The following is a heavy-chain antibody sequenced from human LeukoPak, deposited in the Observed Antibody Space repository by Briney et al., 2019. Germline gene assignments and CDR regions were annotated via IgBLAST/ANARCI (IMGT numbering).Heavy chain of an antibody. V-gene: IGHV3-21*01. CDR2: ISGSGGST. D-gene: IGHD5-24*01. CDR3: ARVEMATTDAFDI. CDR1: GFTFSSYS. Sequence: GGSLRLSCAASGFTFSSYSMTWVRQAPGKGLEWVSAISGSGGSTYYADSVKGRFTISRDNAKNSLYLQMNSLRAEDTAVYYCARVEMATTDAFDIWGQGTMVTVSP. J-gene: IGHJ3*02.